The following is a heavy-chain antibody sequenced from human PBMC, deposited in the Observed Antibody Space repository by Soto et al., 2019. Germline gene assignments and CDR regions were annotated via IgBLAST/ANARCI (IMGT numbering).Heavy chain of an antibody. CDR2: ISAYNGNT. CDR1: GDTFTSYA. Sequence: ASVKVSCKASGDTFTSYAITWVRQAPGQGLEWMGWISAYNGNTNYAQKLQGRVTMTTDTSTSTAYMELRSLRSDDTAVYYCARDPGKIAAPYYFDYWGQGTQVTVSS. V-gene: IGHV1-18*01. CDR3: ARDPGKIAAPYYFDY. D-gene: IGHD6-13*01. J-gene: IGHJ4*02.